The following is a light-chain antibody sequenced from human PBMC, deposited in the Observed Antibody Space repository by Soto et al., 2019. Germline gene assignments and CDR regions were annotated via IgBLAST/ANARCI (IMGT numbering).Light chain of an antibody. CDR1: QRIRNY. J-gene: IGKJ2*01. CDR3: QQSYSSPYT. CDR2: VAS. Sequence: DIQMTQSPSSLSASVGDRVTITCRASQRIRNYVNWYQQKPGKAPKFLIYVASTLQIGVPSRFSGSGSGTDFTLTISSLQPEEFATYYCQQSYSSPYTVGPGTKLEIK. V-gene: IGKV1-39*01.